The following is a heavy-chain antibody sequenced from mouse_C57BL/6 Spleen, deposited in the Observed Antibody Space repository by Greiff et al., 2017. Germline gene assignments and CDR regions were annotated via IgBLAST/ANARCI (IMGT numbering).Heavy chain of an antibody. D-gene: IGHD3-2*02. CDR1: GFNIKNTY. CDR2: IDPANGTT. CDR3: ARPDSSGYVLDY. V-gene: IGHV14-3*01. Sequence: VQLKESVAELVRPGASVKLSCTASGFNIKNTYMHWVKQRPEQGLEWIGRIDPANGTTKYAPKFQGKATITADTSSNTAYLQLSSLTSEDTAIYYCARPDSSGYVLDYWGQGATRTVSS. J-gene: IGHJ2*01.